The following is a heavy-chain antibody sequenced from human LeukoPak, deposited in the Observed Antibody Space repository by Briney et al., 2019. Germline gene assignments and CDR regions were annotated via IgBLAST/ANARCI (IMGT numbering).Heavy chain of an antibody. CDR3: ARRRGYYDSNGYLAY. V-gene: IGHV1-69*13. Sequence: SVKVSCKASGGTFISYAISWVRQAPGQGLEWMGGIIPIFGTANYAQKFQGRVTITADESTSTAYMELSSLRSEDTAVYYCARRRGYYDSNGYLAYWGQGTLVTVSS. D-gene: IGHD3-22*01. J-gene: IGHJ4*02. CDR2: IIPIFGTA. CDR1: GGTFISYA.